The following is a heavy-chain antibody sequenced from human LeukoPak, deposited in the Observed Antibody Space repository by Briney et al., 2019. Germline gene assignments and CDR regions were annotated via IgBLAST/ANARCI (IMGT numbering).Heavy chain of an antibody. J-gene: IGHJ6*02. D-gene: IGHD3-3*01. CDR2: INPNSGGT. CDR3: ARANTIFGVVILYGMDV. CDR1: GYTFTGYY. Sequence: GASVNVSFKASGYTFTGYYMHWVRQAPGQGLEWMGRINPNSGGTNYAQKFQGRVTMTRDTSISTAYMELSRLRSDDTAVYYCARANTIFGVVILYGMDVWGQGTTVTVSS. V-gene: IGHV1-2*06.